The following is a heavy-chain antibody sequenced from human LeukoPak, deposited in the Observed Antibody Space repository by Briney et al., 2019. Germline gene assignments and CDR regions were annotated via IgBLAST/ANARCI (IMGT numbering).Heavy chain of an antibody. Sequence: PSETLSLTCAVYGGSFSGYYWNWIRQPPGKGLEWIGEINHSGSTNYNPSLKSRVTISVDTSKNQFSLKLSSVTAADTAVYYCAREAMYYYGSGRPFNWFDPWGQGTLVTVSS. CDR1: GGSFSGYY. CDR3: AREAMYYYGSGRPFNWFDP. D-gene: IGHD3-10*01. CDR2: INHSGST. V-gene: IGHV4-34*01. J-gene: IGHJ5*02.